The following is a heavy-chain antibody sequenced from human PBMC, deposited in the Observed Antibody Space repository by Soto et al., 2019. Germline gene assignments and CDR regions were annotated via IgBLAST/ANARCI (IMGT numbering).Heavy chain of an antibody. CDR3: ARAISGYVT. V-gene: IGHV1-3*01. CDR1: GITFSTYA. CDR2: INAGNGNT. J-gene: IGHJ4*02. D-gene: IGHD5-12*01. Sequence: QGQLVQSGAEVKKPGASVKVSCKASGITFSTYAIHWVRQAPGQGLEWMGWINAGNGNTRYSQKFQGRVTLTRDTSASTTYMDLSSLRSEDTTIYYCARAISGYVTWGQGTLVTVSS.